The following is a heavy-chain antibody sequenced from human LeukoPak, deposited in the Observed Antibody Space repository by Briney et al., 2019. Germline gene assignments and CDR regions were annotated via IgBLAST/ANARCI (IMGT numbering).Heavy chain of an antibody. CDR3: AREVNVAAPGTDDAFDI. CDR1: GVSISSNNYF. Sequence: SETLSLTCTVSGVSISSNNYFWSWVRQPPGKGLEFIGYMQHSGSAYYNPSLKSRVTISVDRPKNQFSLNLNSVTAADTAIYYCAREVNVAAPGTDDAFDIWGQGTMVTVSS. CDR2: MQHSGSA. D-gene: IGHD6-13*01. V-gene: IGHV4-30-2*01. J-gene: IGHJ3*02.